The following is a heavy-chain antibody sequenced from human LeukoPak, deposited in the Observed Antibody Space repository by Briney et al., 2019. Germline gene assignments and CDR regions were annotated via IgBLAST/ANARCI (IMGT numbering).Heavy chain of an antibody. CDR3: ARIVLRYFDWFPQNYYYMDV. V-gene: IGHV4-38-2*02. D-gene: IGHD3-9*01. CDR1: GYSISSGYY. Sequence: SETLSLTCTVSGYSISSGYYWGWIRQPPGKGLEWIGSIYHSGSTYYNPSLKSRVTISVDTSKNQFSLELSSVTAADTAVYYCARIVLRYFDWFPQNYYYMDVWGKGTTVTVSS. CDR2: IYHSGST. J-gene: IGHJ6*03.